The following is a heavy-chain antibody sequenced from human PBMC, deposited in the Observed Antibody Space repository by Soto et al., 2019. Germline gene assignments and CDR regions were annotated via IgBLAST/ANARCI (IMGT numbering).Heavy chain of an antibody. V-gene: IGHV1-2*04. J-gene: IGHJ4*02. Sequence: ASVKVSCKASGYTFTGYYMHWVRQAPGQGLEWMGWINPNSGGTNYAQKFQGWVTMTRDTSISTAYMELSRLRSDDTAVYYCARDKAAAGRGDIDYWGQGTPVTVSS. D-gene: IGHD6-13*01. CDR1: GYTFTGYY. CDR3: ARDKAAAGRGDIDY. CDR2: INPNSGGT.